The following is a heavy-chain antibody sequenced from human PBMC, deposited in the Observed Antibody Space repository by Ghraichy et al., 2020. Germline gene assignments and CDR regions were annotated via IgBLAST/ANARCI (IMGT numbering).Heavy chain of an antibody. J-gene: IGHJ6*03. D-gene: IGHD6-13*01. CDR3: ARPSSSGNYYMDV. V-gene: IGHV4-39*01. Sequence: SETLSLTCTVSGGSISSSSYYWGWIRQPPGKGLEWIGSIYYSGSTYYNPSLKSRVTISVDTSKNQFSLKLSSVTAADTAVYYCARPSSSGNYYMDVWGKGTTVTVSS. CDR2: IYYSGST. CDR1: GGSISSSSYY.